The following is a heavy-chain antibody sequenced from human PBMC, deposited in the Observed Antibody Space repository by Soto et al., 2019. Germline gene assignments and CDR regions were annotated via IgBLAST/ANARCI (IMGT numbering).Heavy chain of an antibody. V-gene: IGHV4-30-2*01. CDR3: ASSGGLGAVAADY. J-gene: IGHJ4*02. Sequence: QLQLQESGSGLVKPSQTLSITCADSGGPISSGGYSWSWIRQPPGKGLEWIGYIYHSGSTYYNPSLKTRVTISVDRSKNQFSLKLRSVTAAGTAVYYCASSGGLGAVAADYWGQGTQVTVSS. CDR1: GGPISSGGYS. CDR2: IYHSGST. D-gene: IGHD6-19*01.